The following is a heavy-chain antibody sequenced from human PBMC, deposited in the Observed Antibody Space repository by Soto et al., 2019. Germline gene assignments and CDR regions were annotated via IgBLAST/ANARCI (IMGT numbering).Heavy chain of an antibody. CDR2: ISSSSSYI. CDR1: GFTFSSYS. V-gene: IGHV3-21*01. CDR3: ARGAYSRYYYGMDV. Sequence: GGSLRLSCAASGFTFSSYSMNWVRQAPGKGLEWVSSISSSSSYIYYADSVKGRFTISRDNAKNSLYLQMNSLRAEDTAVYYCARGAYSRYYYGMDVWGQGTTVTVSS. D-gene: IGHD2-21*01. J-gene: IGHJ6*02.